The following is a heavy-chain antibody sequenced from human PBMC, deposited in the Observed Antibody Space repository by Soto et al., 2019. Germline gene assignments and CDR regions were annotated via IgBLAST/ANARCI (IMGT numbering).Heavy chain of an antibody. CDR1: GFTFSRFS. CDR3: ARDHGMFLSYYYYGMDV. CDR2: ISYDGNNK. Sequence: PGGSLRLSCAASGFTFSRFSTHWVRQAPGKGLAWVAVISYDGNNKHFAESVKGRFSISRDDSKNTVYLEMNNLRGDDSAVYYCARDHGMFLSYYYYGMDVWGQGTTVTVSS. V-gene: IGHV3-30-3*01. J-gene: IGHJ6*02. D-gene: IGHD3-10*02.